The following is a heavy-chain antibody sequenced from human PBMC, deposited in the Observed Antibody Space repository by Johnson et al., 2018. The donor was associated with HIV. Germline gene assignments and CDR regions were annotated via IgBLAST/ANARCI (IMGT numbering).Heavy chain of an antibody. CDR1: GFTFSSYA. V-gene: IGHV3-30*04. J-gene: IGHJ3*02. CDR2: ISYDASNK. Sequence: QEKLVESGGGVVQPGRSLRLSCAASGFTFSSYAMHWVRQAPGKGLEWVAVISYDASNKYYADSVKGRFTISRDNSKNTLYLQMNSLRTEDTTVYYCARVRGGTGHGAFDIWGQGTMVTVSS. CDR3: ARVRGGTGHGAFDI.